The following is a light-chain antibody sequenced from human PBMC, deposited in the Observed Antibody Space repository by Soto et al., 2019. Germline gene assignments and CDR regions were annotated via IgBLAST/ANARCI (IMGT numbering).Light chain of an antibody. J-gene: IGLJ3*02. V-gene: IGLV1-40*01. Sequence: QPVLTQPPSVSGAPGQRVTISCTGSSSNIGAGYDVHWYQQLPGTALKLLIYGNSNRPSGVPDRFSGSKSGTSASLAITGLQAEDEADYYCQSYDSSLSWVFGGGTKLTVL. CDR2: GNS. CDR1: SSNIGAGYD. CDR3: QSYDSSLSWV.